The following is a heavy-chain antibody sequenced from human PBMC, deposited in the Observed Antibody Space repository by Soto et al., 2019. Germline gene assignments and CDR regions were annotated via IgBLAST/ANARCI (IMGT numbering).Heavy chain of an antibody. Sequence: QVQLLQSGPEVKKPGSSVRLSCKASGGTFSSMALIWVRQAPGQGLEWMGGITPIFGTTNYAQSFQDRLTLTADEATTITYMELTNLTPDASAVYYCVMKGDYVRGWFDPWGQGTLVTVS. CDR1: GGTFSSMA. CDR2: ITPIFGTT. CDR3: VMKGDYVRGWFDP. J-gene: IGHJ5*02. D-gene: IGHD3-16*01. V-gene: IGHV1-69*01.